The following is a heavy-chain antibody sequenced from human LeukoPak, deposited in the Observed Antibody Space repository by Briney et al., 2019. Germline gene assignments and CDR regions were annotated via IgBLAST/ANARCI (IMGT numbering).Heavy chain of an antibody. D-gene: IGHD2-15*01. Sequence: PGGSLRLSCAASGFTFSNYATHWVRQAPEKGLEWVGRIKSKTDGGTTDYAAPVKGRFAISRDDSKNTLYLQMNSLRAEDTAVYYCARDGYCSGGRCYLGVDYWGQGTLVTVSS. CDR1: GFTFSNYA. CDR3: ARDGYCSGGRCYLGVDY. J-gene: IGHJ4*02. CDR2: IKSKTDGGTT. V-gene: IGHV3-15*01.